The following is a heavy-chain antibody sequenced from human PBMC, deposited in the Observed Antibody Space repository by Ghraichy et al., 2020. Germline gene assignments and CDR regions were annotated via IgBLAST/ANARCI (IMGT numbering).Heavy chain of an antibody. Sequence: SETLSLTCIVSGGSINNYYWSWIRQPPGKGLEWIGYIYYSGSTNYNPSLKSRVTISVDTSKNQFSLKLSSVTAADTAVYYCARQSRGAAAACDFWGQGTLVTVSS. D-gene: IGHD6-13*01. V-gene: IGHV4-59*01. CDR2: IYYSGST. CDR3: ARQSRGAAAACDF. CDR1: GGSINNYY. J-gene: IGHJ4*02.